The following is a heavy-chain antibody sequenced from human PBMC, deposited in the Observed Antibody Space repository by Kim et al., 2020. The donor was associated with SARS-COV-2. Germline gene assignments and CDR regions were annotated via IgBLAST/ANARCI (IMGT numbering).Heavy chain of an antibody. V-gene: IGHV3-64*01. CDR1: GFTFSSYA. CDR3: AREYYFDSSGYFAPGEFFFAY. CDR2: ISSNGGST. D-gene: IGHD3-22*01. Sequence: GGSLRLSCAASGFTFSSYAMHWVRQAPGKGLEYVSAISSNGGSTYYANSVKGRFTISRDNSKNTLYLQMGSLRAEDMAVYYCAREYYFDSSGYFAPGEFFFAYWGQGTLVTVSS. J-gene: IGHJ4*02.